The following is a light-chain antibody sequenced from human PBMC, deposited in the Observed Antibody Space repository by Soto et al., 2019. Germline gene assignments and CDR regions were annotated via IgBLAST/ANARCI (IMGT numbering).Light chain of an antibody. CDR1: QSVSSNY. V-gene: IGKV3-20*01. CDR3: QQYGSSPWT. J-gene: IGKJ1*01. CDR2: GAS. Sequence: DIVLTQSPGTLSLSPGERATVSCRASQSVSSNYLAWYQQKPGQAPRLLIYGASSRATGIPDRFSGSGSGTDFTLTISGLEPEDFAVYYCQQYGSSPWTFGQGTKV.